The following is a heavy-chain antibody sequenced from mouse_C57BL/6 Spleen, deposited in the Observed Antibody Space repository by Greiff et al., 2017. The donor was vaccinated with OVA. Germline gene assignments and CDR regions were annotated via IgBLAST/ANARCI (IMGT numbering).Heavy chain of an antibody. CDR1: GYAFSSSW. J-gene: IGHJ4*01. Sequence: QVQLQQSGPELVKPGASVQISCKASGYAFSSSWMNWVKQRPGKGLEWIGRIYPGDGDTNYNGKFKGKATLTADKSSSTAYMQLSSLTSEDSAVYFCASPITTVVYYAMDYWGQGTSVTVSS. D-gene: IGHD1-1*01. V-gene: IGHV1-82*01. CDR3: ASPITTVVYYAMDY. CDR2: IYPGDGDT.